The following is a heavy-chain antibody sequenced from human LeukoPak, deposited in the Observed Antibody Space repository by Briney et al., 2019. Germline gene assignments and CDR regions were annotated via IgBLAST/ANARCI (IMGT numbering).Heavy chain of an antibody. J-gene: IGHJ6*02. CDR2: INHSGST. CDR1: GGSFSGYY. D-gene: IGHD3-3*01. CDR3: ARAKNDLWSGYYSSGMDV. Sequence: NPSETLSLTCAVYGGSFSGYYWSWIRQPPGKGLEWIGEINHSGSTNYNPSLKSRVTISVDTSKNQFSLKLSSVTAADTAVYYCARAKNDLWSGYYSSGMDVWGQGTTVTVSS. V-gene: IGHV4-34*01.